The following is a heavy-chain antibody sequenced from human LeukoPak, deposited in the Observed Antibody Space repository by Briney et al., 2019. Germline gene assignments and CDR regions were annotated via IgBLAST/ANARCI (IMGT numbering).Heavy chain of an antibody. V-gene: IGHV3-74*01. D-gene: IGHD3-22*01. J-gene: IGHJ5*02. CDR2: INSDGSST. CDR1: GFTFSSYW. CDR3: ARDGPSYYYDSSGYYT. Sequence: GGSLRLSRAASGFTFSSYWMHWVRQAPGKGLVWVSRINSDGSSTSYADSVKGRFTISRDNAKNALYLQMNSLRAEDTAVYYCARDGPSYYYDSSGYYTWGQGTLVTVSS.